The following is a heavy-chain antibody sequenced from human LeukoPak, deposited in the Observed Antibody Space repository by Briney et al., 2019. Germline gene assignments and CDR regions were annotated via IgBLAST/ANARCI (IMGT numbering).Heavy chain of an antibody. J-gene: IGHJ4*02. Sequence: GGSLRLSCAASGFTLSSYGMHWVRQAPGKGLEWVAVISYDGSNKYYADSVKGRFTISRDNSKNTLYLQMNSLRAEDTAVYYCAKEGRYYGSGSPLDYWGQGTLVTVSS. D-gene: IGHD3-10*01. CDR1: GFTLSSYG. CDR3: AKEGRYYGSGSPLDY. CDR2: ISYDGSNK. V-gene: IGHV3-30*18.